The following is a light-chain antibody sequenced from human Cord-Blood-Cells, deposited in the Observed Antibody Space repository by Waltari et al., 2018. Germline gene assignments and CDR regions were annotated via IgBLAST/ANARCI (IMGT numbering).Light chain of an antibody. V-gene: IGKV3-11*01. CDR2: AAS. Sequence: EIVLTQSPATLSVSPGERATTSGRASQSVSSYLAWYQQKPGQAPRLLIYAASNRATGIPARFSGIGSGTDFTLTISSLEPEDFAVYYCQQRSNWPRTFGQGTKLEIK. J-gene: IGKJ2*01. CDR1: QSVSSY. CDR3: QQRSNWPRT.